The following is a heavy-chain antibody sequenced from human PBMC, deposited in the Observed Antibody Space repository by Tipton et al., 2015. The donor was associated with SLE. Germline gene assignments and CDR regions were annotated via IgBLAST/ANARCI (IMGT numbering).Heavy chain of an antibody. CDR3: ASVKSLIGRHFDY. V-gene: IGHV4-34*01. D-gene: IGHD2-15*01. CDR2: INHSGST. J-gene: IGHJ4*02. Sequence: LSLTCAVYGGSFSGYYWSWIRQPPGKGLEWIGEINHSGSTNYNPSLKSRVTISVDTSKNQFSLKLSSVTAADTAVYYCASVKSLIGRHFDYWGQGTLVTVSS. CDR1: GGSFSGYY.